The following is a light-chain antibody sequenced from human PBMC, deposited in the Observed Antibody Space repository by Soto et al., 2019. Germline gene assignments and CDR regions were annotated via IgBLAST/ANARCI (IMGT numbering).Light chain of an antibody. V-gene: IGKV2-30*01. CDR2: KVS. J-gene: IGKJ1*01. Sequence: DVVMTQSPLSLSVTLGQSASISCRSTQSLLYSDGDTYLNWYHQSPGQSPRRLIHKVSKRDSGVPDRISGSGSGSDFTLEISRVEAEDVGTYYCLQATHWPWTFGQGTKVDI. CDR1: QSLLYSDGDTY. CDR3: LQATHWPWT.